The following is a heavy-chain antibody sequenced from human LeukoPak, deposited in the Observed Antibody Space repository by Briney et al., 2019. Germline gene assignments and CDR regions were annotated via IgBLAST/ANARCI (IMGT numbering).Heavy chain of an antibody. J-gene: IGHJ5*02. CDR2: MNPNNGNT. Sequence: ASVKVSCKASGYTFTSYDINWVRQATGQGLEWMGWMNPNNGNTGYAQKFQGRVTMTRNTSIRTAYMELSSLRSEDTAVYYCVRAESGGGRNWSDPWGQGTLVTVSS. D-gene: IGHD3-16*01. CDR3: VRAESGGGRNWSDP. CDR1: GYTFTSYD. V-gene: IGHV1-8*01.